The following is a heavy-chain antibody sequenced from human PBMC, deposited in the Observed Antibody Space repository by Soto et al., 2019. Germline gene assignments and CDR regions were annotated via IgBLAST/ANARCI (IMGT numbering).Heavy chain of an antibody. CDR3: ARHPDYARHFDY. J-gene: IGHJ4*02. V-gene: IGHV4-59*05. Sequence: SETLSLTCTVSGASISRYYWSWIRQSPGKGLEWIGSIYYSGSTYYNPSLKSRVTISVDTSKNQFSLKLSSVTAADTAVYYCARHPDYARHFDYWGQGTLVTVSS. D-gene: IGHD4-17*01. CDR2: IYYSGST. CDR1: GASISRYY.